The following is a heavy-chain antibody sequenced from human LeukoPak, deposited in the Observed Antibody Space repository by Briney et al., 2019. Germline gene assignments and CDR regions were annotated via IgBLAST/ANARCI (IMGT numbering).Heavy chain of an antibody. D-gene: IGHD3-22*01. Sequence: PSETLSLTCPVPGGSISSGTYYWSWIRQPAGKGLEWIGRIYTSGSTNYNPSLKSGVTISVDTSKNQFSLKLSSVTAADTAVYYCAAHSSGSSYYFDYWGQGTLVTVSS. CDR2: IYTSGST. J-gene: IGHJ4*02. V-gene: IGHV4-61*02. CDR3: AAHSSGSSYYFDY. CDR1: GGSISSGTYY.